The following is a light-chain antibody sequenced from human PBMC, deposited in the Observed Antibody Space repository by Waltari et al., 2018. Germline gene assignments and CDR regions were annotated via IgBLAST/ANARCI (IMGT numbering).Light chain of an antibody. CDR2: VNRGGSH. V-gene: IGLV4-69*01. J-gene: IGLJ3*02. CDR3: QTGGHGTWV. CDR1: SGYSSNV. Sequence: LVLTQSPSASASLGASVKLTCTLSSGYSSNVIAWLQQQPGKGPRYLIKVNRGGSHRKGDDITDRVSASNSGTEYYLTISSLQSEDEADYYCQTGGHGTWVFGGGTKLTVL.